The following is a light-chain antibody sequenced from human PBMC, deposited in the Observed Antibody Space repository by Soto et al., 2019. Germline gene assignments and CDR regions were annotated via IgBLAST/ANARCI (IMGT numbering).Light chain of an antibody. CDR3: CSSTGISTLL. CDR1: SRDVGAYNL. CDR2: EVR. J-gene: IGLJ1*01. Sequence: QSVLTQPASVSGSPGQSITISCSGTSRDVGAYNLVSWYQQSPGKAPKLLIYEVRHRPSGVSYRFSGSKSGNTASLTISSLLPEDEAHYYCCSSTGISTLLFATGTKVTVL. V-gene: IGLV2-14*01.